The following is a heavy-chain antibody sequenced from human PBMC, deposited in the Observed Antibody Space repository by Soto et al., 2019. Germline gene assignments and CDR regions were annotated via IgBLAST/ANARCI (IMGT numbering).Heavy chain of an antibody. J-gene: IGHJ3*02. D-gene: IGHD3-22*01. CDR1: GASITSSY. CDR3: ARGYYDSRGQSNTFDI. Sequence: SETLSLICTVSGASITSSYWSWIRQSPGKRLEWIAYVHYSGSTNYNPSLKSRVTISVDTSKNQFSLKLSSVTAADTAVYYCARGYYDSRGQSNTFDIWGQGTMVTV. CDR2: VHYSGST. V-gene: IGHV4-59*01.